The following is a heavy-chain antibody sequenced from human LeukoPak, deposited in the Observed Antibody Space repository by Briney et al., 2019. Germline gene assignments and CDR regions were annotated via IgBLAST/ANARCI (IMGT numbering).Heavy chain of an antibody. J-gene: IGHJ4*02. V-gene: IGHV3-11*01. CDR1: GFTFSDYY. Sequence: GGSLRLSCAASGFTFSDYYMSWIRQAPGKRLEWVSYISSSGSTIYYADSVKGRFTISRDNAKNSLYLQMNSLRAEDTAVYYCARTGPEVLWFGEPEYYFDYWGQGTLVTVSS. D-gene: IGHD3-10*01. CDR3: ARTGPEVLWFGEPEYYFDY. CDR2: ISSSGSTI.